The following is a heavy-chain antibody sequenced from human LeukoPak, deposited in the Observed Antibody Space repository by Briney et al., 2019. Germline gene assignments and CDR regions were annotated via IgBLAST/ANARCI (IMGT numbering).Heavy chain of an antibody. CDR2: ISWNSGSI. D-gene: IGHD6-13*01. CDR1: GFTFSSSW. V-gene: IGHV3-9*01. Sequence: GGSLRLSCTASGFTFSSSWMHWVRQASGKGLEWVSGISWNSGSIGYADSVKGRFTISRDNAKNSLYLQMNSLRAEDTALYYCAKDIESEIAAAGTSWGQGTLVTVSS. J-gene: IGHJ4*02. CDR3: AKDIESEIAAAGTS.